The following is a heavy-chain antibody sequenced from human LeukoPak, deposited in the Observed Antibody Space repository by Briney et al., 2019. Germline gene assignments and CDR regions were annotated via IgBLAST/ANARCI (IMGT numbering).Heavy chain of an antibody. Sequence: PSETLSLTCAVYGGSFSGYYWSWIRQPPGKGREWIGEINHSGSTNYNPSLKSRVTISVDTSKNQFSLKLSSVTAADTAVYYCASRGQAYYYDSSGYYYTWGQGTLVTVSS. CDR3: ASRGQAYYYDSSGYYYT. V-gene: IGHV4-34*01. J-gene: IGHJ4*02. D-gene: IGHD3-22*01. CDR2: INHSGST. CDR1: GGSFSGYY.